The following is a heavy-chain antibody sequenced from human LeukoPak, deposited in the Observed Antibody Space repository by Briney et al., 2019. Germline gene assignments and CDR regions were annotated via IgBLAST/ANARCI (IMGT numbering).Heavy chain of an antibody. V-gene: IGHV4-30-4*01. CDR3: ARIGYSSSWYENYFDY. Sequence: SETLSLTCTVSGGSISSGDYYWSWIRQPPGKGLEWIGYIYYSGSTYYNPSLKSRVTISADTSKNQFSLKLSSVTAADTAVYYCARIGYSSSWYENYFDYWGQGTLVTVSS. CDR1: GGSISSGDYY. D-gene: IGHD6-13*01. CDR2: IYYSGST. J-gene: IGHJ4*02.